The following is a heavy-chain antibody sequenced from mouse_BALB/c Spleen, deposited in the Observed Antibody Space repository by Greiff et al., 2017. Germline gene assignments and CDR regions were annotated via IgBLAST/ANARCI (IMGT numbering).Heavy chain of an antibody. CDR1: GFSLTGYG. Sequence: VQLQQSGPGLVAPSQSLSITCTVSGFSLTGYGVNWVRQPPGKGLEWLGMIWGDGSTDYNSALKSRLSISKDNSKSQVFLKMNSLQTDDTARYYCARTLYYDYDGTFAYWGQGTLVTVSA. D-gene: IGHD2-4*01. J-gene: IGHJ3*01. V-gene: IGHV2-6-7*01. CDR3: ARTLYYDYDGTFAY. CDR2: IWGDGST.